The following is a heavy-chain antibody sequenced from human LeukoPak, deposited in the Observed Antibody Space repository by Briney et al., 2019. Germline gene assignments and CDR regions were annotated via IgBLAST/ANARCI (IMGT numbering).Heavy chain of an antibody. CDR1: GYTLTELS. J-gene: IGHJ4*02. V-gene: IGHV1-24*01. CDR3: ATFVSSSWSPDY. D-gene: IGHD6-13*01. Sequence: ASVNVSCKVSGYTLTELSMHWVRQAPGKGLEWMGGFDPEDGETIYAQKFQGTVTMTEDTSTDTAYMELSSLRSEDTAVYYCATFVSSSWSPDYWGQGTLVTVSS. CDR2: FDPEDGET.